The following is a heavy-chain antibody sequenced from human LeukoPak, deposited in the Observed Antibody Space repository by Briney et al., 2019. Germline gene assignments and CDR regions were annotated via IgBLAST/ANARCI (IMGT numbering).Heavy chain of an antibody. Sequence: GGSLRLSCTASGFTFSSYEMNWVRQAPGKGLEWVSHISSSGTIIYYADSVKGRFTISRDNAKNSLYLQMNSLRAEDTAVYYCARTMTSWGQGTLVTVSS. CDR2: ISSSGTII. CDR3: ARTMTS. V-gene: IGHV3-48*03. CDR1: GFTFSSYE. D-gene: IGHD4-17*01. J-gene: IGHJ4*02.